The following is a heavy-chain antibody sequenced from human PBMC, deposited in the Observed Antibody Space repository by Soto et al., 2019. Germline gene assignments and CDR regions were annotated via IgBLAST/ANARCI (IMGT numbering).Heavy chain of an antibody. CDR2: ISFDGTHE. J-gene: IGHJ6*02. D-gene: IGHD3-3*01. CDR1: EFTFSSYA. CDR3: ARPIPRWSYHYGMDV. Sequence: VESGGRGVQPGRSLRLSCAASEFTFSSYAMHWVRQAPGRGLEWVALISFDGTHEYYADSVKGRFTISRDSSKNMLFLQMNGLRPDDSAIYYCARPIPRWSYHYGMDVWGQGTTVTVSS. V-gene: IGHV3-30-3*01.